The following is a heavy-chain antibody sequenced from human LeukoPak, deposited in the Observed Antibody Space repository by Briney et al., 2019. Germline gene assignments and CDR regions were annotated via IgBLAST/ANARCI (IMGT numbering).Heavy chain of an antibody. CDR3: ARDRSGNYLY. D-gene: IGHD1-26*01. CDR2: INSDGSST. J-gene: IGHJ4*02. Sequence: PGGSLRLSRAASGFTFSSHWMHWVRQAPGKGLMWVSRINSDGSSTTYADSVKGRFTISRDNAKDTLYLQMNSLRAEDTAVYYCARDRSGNYLYWGQGTLVTVSS. CDR1: GFTFSSHW. V-gene: IGHV3-74*01.